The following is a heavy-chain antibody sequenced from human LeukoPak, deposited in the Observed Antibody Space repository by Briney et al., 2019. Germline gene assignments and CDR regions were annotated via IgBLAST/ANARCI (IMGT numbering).Heavy chain of an antibody. Sequence: PGGSLRLSCAASGFTFSSYAMHWVRQAPGKGLEYVSAISSNGGSTYYANSVKGRFTISRDNSKNTLYLQMGSLRAEDMAVYYCARYGWELARYYYYYYMDVWDKGATVTV. CDR1: GFTFSSYA. V-gene: IGHV3-64*01. CDR2: ISSNGGST. CDR3: ARYGWELARYYYYYYMDV. D-gene: IGHD1-26*01. J-gene: IGHJ6*03.